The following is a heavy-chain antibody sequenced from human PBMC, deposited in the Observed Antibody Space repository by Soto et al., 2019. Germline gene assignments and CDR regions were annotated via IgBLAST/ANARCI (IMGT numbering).Heavy chain of an antibody. V-gene: IGHV4-30-4*08. Sequence: TLSLTCAVYGGSLSGYYWTWIRQPPGKGLEWIGYIYYSGSTYYNPSLKSRVTISVDTSKNQFSLKLSSVTAADTAVYYCARGPIRPSWGQGTLVTVSS. J-gene: IGHJ5*02. CDR2: IYYSGST. CDR1: GGSLSGYY. CDR3: ARGPIRPS.